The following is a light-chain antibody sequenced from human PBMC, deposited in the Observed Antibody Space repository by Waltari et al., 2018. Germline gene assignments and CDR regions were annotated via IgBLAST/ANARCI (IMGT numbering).Light chain of an antibody. V-gene: IGKV3-11*01. CDR2: DAS. CDR3: QQRSSWTPHT. Sequence: EIVLTQSPATLALSPGETATLSCRASQSVGTSLAWYQQKPGQAPRLLIYDASNRATGIPDRFRGSGSGTDFTLTISSLEPEDFALYYCQQRSSWTPHTFGQGARLEIK. CDR1: QSVGTS. J-gene: IGKJ2*01.